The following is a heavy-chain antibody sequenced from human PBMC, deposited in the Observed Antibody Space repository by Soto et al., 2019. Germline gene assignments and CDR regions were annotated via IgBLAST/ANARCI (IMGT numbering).Heavy chain of an antibody. Sequence: QVQLQESGPGLVKPSQTLSLTCTVSGDSISSGAYYWSWIRQHPGKGLEGIGYIYYSGSTYYNPTRKSRVTISVDTSKIQFSLKLSSVTAADTAVYYCARVGNSGSPFDYWGQGTLVTVSS. J-gene: IGHJ4*02. V-gene: IGHV4-31*03. CDR2: IYYSGST. D-gene: IGHD6-13*01. CDR1: GDSISSGAYY. CDR3: ARVGNSGSPFDY.